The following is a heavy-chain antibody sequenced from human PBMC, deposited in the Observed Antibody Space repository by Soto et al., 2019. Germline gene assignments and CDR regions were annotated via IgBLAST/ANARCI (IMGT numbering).Heavy chain of an antibody. CDR1: GFTFSSYA. CDR2: ISGSSGST. J-gene: IGHJ4*02. V-gene: IGHV3-23*01. Sequence: EVQLLESGGGLVQPGGSLRLSCAASGFTFSSYAMSWVRQAPGKGLEWVSAISGSSGSTYYADSVKGRFTISRDNSKNTPYLQMNRLRGKDTAVYYCASHMTTVTTSHDYWGQGNLVTVSS. D-gene: IGHD4-17*01. CDR3: ASHMTTVTTSHDY.